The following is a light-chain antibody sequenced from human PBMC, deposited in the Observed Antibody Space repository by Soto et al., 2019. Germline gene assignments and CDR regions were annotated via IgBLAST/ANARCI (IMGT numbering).Light chain of an antibody. V-gene: IGLV1-44*01. Sequence: QSVLTQPPSASGTPGQRVTISCSGSSSNIGNNAVNWYQQFPGTAPKLLIYDNIQRPSGVPDRFSGSKSGTSASLAISGLQSEDEADYYCAAWGVNLNGWVFGGGTQLTVL. CDR1: SSNIGNNA. CDR2: DNI. CDR3: AAWGVNLNGWV. J-gene: IGLJ3*02.